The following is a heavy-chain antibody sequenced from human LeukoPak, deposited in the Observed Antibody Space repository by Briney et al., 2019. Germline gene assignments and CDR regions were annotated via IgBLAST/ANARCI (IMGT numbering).Heavy chain of an antibody. CDR2: INAGNGDA. Sequence: ASVKVSCKASGYTFTTYAIHWVRQAPGRSLEWMGRINAGNGDAKYSQNFHDRITITRDTSASTAYMELSSLRSEDTAVYYCARPTRTGGTYYYDSTDYYSPFDYWGQGTLVTVSS. D-gene: IGHD3-22*01. J-gene: IGHJ4*02. V-gene: IGHV1-3*01. CDR1: GYTFTTYA. CDR3: ARPTRTGGTYYYDSTDYYSPFDY.